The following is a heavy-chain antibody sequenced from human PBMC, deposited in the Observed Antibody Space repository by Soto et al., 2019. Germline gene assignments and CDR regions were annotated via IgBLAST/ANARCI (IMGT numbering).Heavy chain of an antibody. CDR1: GDSVSSNSAA. J-gene: IGHJ5*02. V-gene: IGHV6-1*01. CDR2: TYYRSKWYN. D-gene: IGHD6-19*01. CDR3: ASDLGPSAGYSSGWYDA. Sequence: SQTLPLTCAISGDSVSSNSAAWNWIRQSPSRGLEWLGRTYYRSKWYNDYAVSVKSRITINPDTSKNQFSLQLNSVTPEDTAVYYCASDLGPSAGYSSGWYDAWGQGTLVTVSS.